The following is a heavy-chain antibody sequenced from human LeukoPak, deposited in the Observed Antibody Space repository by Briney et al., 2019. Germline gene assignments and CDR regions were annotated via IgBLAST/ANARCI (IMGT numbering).Heavy chain of an antibody. CDR2: ISSSSRTL. J-gene: IGHJ4*02. CDR1: GFTFSTYS. D-gene: IGHD3-16*01. Sequence: GGSLRLSCAASGFTFSTYSMNWVRQAPGKGLEWVSFISSSSRTLYYADSVKGRFTISRDNSENTLYLQMNSLRAEDTAVYYCARSPHDGNVFFDFWGQGTLVTVSS. V-gene: IGHV3-48*01. CDR3: ARSPHDGNVFFDF.